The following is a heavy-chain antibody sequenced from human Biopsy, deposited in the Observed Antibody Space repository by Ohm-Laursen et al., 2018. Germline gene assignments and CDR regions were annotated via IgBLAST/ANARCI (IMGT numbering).Heavy chain of an antibody. CDR2: ITGDGGSI. J-gene: IGHJ3*02. Sequence: SLRLSCAGAGFTFSNYGMTWVRQAPGKGLEWVSSITGDGGSIHYADSVKGRFTISRDNSKNTLYMQMNSLRAEDMAVYYRARKYSGFDIWGQGTMVSVSS. CDR1: GFTFSNYG. V-gene: IGHV3-23*01. D-gene: IGHD5-12*01. CDR3: ARKYSGFDI.